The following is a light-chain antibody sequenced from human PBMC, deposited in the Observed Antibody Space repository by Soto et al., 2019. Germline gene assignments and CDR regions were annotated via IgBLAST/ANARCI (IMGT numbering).Light chain of an antibody. J-gene: IGKJ1*01. CDR1: QSISSNF. V-gene: IGKV3-20*01. CDR2: GAS. Sequence: LKESPGTLSLSPGEGATLSCRASQSISSNFLAWYQQKRGQAPRLLIHGASNRATGIPDRFSGSGSGTDFTLTITRLEPEDFAVYYCQQYGGSLRTFGQGSNVAI. CDR3: QQYGGSLRT.